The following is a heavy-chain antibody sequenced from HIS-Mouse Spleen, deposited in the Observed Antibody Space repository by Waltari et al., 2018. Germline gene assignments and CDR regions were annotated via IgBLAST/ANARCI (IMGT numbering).Heavy chain of an antibody. D-gene: IGHD6-19*01. Sequence: EVQLLESGGGLVQPGGSLRLSCAASGFTFSSYAMICVRQAPGKGLEWVSAISGSGGSTHYADSVKGRFTISRDNSKNTLYLQMNSLRAEDTAVYYCAKDKDGELAVAGTGVFDYWGQGTLVTVSS. CDR3: AKDKDGELAVAGTGVFDY. J-gene: IGHJ4*02. V-gene: IGHV3-23*01. CDR2: ISGSGGST. CDR1: GFTFSSYA.